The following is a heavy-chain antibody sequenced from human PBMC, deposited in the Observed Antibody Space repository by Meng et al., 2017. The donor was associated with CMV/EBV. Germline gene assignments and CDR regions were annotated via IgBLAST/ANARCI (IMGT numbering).Heavy chain of an antibody. CDR3: ASYVAGDGGRGS. Sequence: QAQRKESGPGLVRPHKPLSLHCSVSGGSVSSGNKHWSWIRQPAGKGPEWIGKIYTNGISYYNPSIESRLTISVDTSKNEFSLNLRSVTAADTAVYYCASYVAGDGGRGSWGQGVLVTVSS. CDR1: GGSVSSGNKH. J-gene: IGHJ5*02. V-gene: IGHV4-61*02. CDR2: IYTNGIS. D-gene: IGHD3-16*01.